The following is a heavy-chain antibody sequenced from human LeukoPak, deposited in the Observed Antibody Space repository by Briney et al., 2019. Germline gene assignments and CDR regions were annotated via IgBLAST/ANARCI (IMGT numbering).Heavy chain of an antibody. V-gene: IGHV1-58*01. CDR3: AAVTETNRFDP. Sequence: SVKVSCKASGFTFTNSAVQWVRQARGQRLEWIGWIVVGSGNTNYAQKFQERVTITRDMSTSTAYMELSSLRSEDTAVYYCAAVTETNRFDPWGQGTLVTVSS. J-gene: IGHJ5*02. CDR1: GFTFTNSA. CDR2: IVVGSGNT.